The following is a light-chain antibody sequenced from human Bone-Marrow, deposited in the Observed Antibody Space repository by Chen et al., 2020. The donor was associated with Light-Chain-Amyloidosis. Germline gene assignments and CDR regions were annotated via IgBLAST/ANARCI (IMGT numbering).Light chain of an antibody. Sequence: EVVLTQSPATLSLSPGERATLSCRASQTISTHLVWYQQKPGQVPRLLICYASTRATGIPARFSGSGSGTDFTLSISSLEAEDFAVYYCQHRGGWPPLSFGGGTKIEIK. CDR3: QHRGGWPPLS. J-gene: IGKJ4*01. CDR2: YAS. CDR1: QTISTH. V-gene: IGKV3-11*01.